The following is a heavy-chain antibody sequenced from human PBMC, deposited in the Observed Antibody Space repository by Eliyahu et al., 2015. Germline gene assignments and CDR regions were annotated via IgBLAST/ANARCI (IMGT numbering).Heavy chain of an antibody. CDR2: IAGETSTAPI. Sequence: EVQLLESGGALVQPGGSLRLSCAASXFTFSSSXMXWARQAPGKGLEWVGRIAGETSTAPIVYSTAVKGRFTISRDDSQNTLYLQMNSLKTEDTGVYFCGTYKGFSDSWGQGTLVTVSS. V-gene: IGHV3-15*02. CDR3: GTYKGFSDS. D-gene: IGHD1-1*01. CDR1: XFTFSSSX. J-gene: IGHJ4*02.